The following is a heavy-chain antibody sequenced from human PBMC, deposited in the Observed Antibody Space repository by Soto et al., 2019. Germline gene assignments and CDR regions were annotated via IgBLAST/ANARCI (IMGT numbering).Heavy chain of an antibody. Sequence: QVQLVQSGAEVKKPGASVKVSCKASGYTFTSYGISWVRQAPGQGLEWIGWISAYNGNTNYAQKLQGRVTLTTATSMSPTYMELRSLRSNDTDVYYCAREAGNIVLLVNATNHNPLNYWGQGTLVTASS. J-gene: IGHJ4*02. D-gene: IGHD2-8*01. CDR1: GYTFTSYG. CDR2: ISAYNGNT. V-gene: IGHV1-18*01. CDR3: AREAGNIVLLVNATNHNPLNY.